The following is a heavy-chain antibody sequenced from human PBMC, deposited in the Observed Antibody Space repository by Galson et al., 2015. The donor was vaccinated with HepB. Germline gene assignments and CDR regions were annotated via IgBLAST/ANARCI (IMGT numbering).Heavy chain of an antibody. J-gene: IGHJ4*01. D-gene: IGHD1-26*01. Sequence: SLRLSCAASGFSFSTSSMNWVRQAPGKGLEWVSYISPYSSVINYADSVKGRFTISRDDAKNSLYLQMDGLRAEDTAVYYCARGRGSGTYLSPAHFNYWGHGTLVTVSS. CDR3: ARGRGSGTYLSPAHFNY. CDR1: GFSFSTSS. CDR2: ISPYSSVI. V-gene: IGHV3-48*01.